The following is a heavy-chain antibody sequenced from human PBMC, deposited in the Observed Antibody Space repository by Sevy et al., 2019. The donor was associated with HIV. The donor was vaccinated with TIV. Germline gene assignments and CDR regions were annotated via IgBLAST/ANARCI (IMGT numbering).Heavy chain of an antibody. CDR3: ARGGNDILTGYYYGMDV. Sequence: GSLRLSCAASGFTVSSNYMSWVRQAPGKGLEWVSVIYSGGSTYYADSVKGRFTISRDNSKNTLYLQMNSLRAEDTAVYYCARGGNDILTGYYYGMDVWGQGTTVTVSS. V-gene: IGHV3-53*01. J-gene: IGHJ6*02. CDR1: GFTVSSNY. CDR2: IYSGGST. D-gene: IGHD3-9*01.